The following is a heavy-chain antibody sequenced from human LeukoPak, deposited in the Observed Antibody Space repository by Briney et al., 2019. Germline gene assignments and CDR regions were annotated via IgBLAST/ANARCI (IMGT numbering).Heavy chain of an antibody. V-gene: IGHV3-21*01. CDR1: GFTFSSYG. CDR2: ISSSSSYI. CDR3: ARGEDNYGGWFDP. D-gene: IGHD4-23*01. Sequence: GGSLRLSCAASGFTFSSYGMHWVRQAPGKGLEWVSSISSSSSYIYYADSVKGRFTISRDNAKNSLYLQMNSLRPEDTAVYYCARGEDNYGGWFDPWGQGTLVTVSS. J-gene: IGHJ5*02.